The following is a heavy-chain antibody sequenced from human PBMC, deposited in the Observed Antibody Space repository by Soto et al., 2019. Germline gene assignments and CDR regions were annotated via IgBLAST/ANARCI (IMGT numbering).Heavy chain of an antibody. J-gene: IGHJ5*02. CDR2: IYYSGST. CDR1: GGSVSSGSYY. D-gene: IGHD6-19*01. V-gene: IGHV4-61*01. CDR3: ARGTWTTKYSSGWFLLWFDP. Sequence: PSETLSLTCTVSGGSVSSGSYYWSWIRQPPGKGLEWIGYIYYSGSTNYNPSLKSRVTISVDTSKNQFSLKLSSVTAADTAVYYCARGTWTTKYSSGWFLLWFDPWGQGTLVTVSS.